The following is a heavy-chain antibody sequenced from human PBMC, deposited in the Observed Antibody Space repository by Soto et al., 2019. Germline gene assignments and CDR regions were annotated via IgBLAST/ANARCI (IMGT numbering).Heavy chain of an antibody. D-gene: IGHD3-3*01. V-gene: IGHV3-30*18. CDR3: AKEVWSGPMDV. CDR1: GFTFSSYG. Sequence: GGSLRLSCAASGFTFSSYGMHWVRQAPGKGLEWVAVISYDGSNKYYADSVEGRFTISRDNSKNTLYLQMNSLRAEDTAVYYCAKEVWSGPMDVWGQGTTVTVSS. CDR2: ISYDGSNK. J-gene: IGHJ6*02.